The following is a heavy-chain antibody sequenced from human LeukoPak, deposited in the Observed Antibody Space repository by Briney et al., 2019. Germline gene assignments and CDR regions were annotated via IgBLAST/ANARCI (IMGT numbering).Heavy chain of an antibody. CDR2: IVVGSGNT. CDR1: GFTFTSSA. Sequence: SVKVSCKASGFTFTSSAVQWVRQARGQRLEWIGWIVVGSGNTNYAQKFQERVTITRDMSTSTAYMELSSLRSEDTAVYYCAVSRITIFGVVNLLIDYWGQGTLVTVSS. J-gene: IGHJ4*02. D-gene: IGHD3-3*01. CDR3: AVSRITIFGVVNLLIDY. V-gene: IGHV1-58*01.